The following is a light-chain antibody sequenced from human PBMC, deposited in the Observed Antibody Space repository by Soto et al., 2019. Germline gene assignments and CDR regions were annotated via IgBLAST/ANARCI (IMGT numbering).Light chain of an antibody. V-gene: IGKV3-11*01. Sequence: EIVLTQSPGTLSLSAGERATLSCRASQSVSSTYLAWYQQKPGQAPRLLIYDVSNRATGIPARFSGSGSGTDFSLTISSLEPEDFAVYYCQQRSHWPRTLGQGTKVDIK. CDR3: QQRSHWPRT. CDR1: QSVSSTY. J-gene: IGKJ1*01. CDR2: DVS.